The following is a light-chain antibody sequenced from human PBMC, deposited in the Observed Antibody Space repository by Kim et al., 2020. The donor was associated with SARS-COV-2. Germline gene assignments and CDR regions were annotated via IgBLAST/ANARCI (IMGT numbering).Light chain of an antibody. CDR2: RDT. CDR1: NIGSKD. CDR3: QVWDTSTAHVV. V-gene: IGLV3-9*01. J-gene: IGLJ2*01. Sequence: ALRQMAKITGEGTNIGSKDVHWYQQKTGQAPVLVIYRDTNRASGIPERFSGSNSGNTATLTISGAQAGDEADYYCQVWDTSTAHVVFGGGTQLTVL.